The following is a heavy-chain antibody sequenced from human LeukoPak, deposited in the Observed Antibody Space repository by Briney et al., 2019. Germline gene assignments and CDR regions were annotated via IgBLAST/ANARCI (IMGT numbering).Heavy chain of an antibody. V-gene: IGHV3-30-3*01. CDR3: ARVGTMVRGVIEGTFDY. J-gene: IGHJ4*02. Sequence: PGGSLRLSCAASGFTFSSYAMHWVRQAPGKGLGWVAVISYDGSNKYYADSVKGRFTISRDNSKNTLYLQMNSLRAEDTAVYYCARVGTMVRGVIEGTFDYWGQGTLVTVSS. CDR1: GFTFSSYA. CDR2: ISYDGSNK. D-gene: IGHD3-10*01.